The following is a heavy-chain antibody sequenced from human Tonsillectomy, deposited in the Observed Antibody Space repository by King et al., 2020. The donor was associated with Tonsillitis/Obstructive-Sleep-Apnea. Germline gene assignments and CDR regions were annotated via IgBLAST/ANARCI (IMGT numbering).Heavy chain of an antibody. CDR2: IYPGDSDT. Sequence: VQLVQSGAEVKKPGESLKLSCKVSGYKFTNFWIGWVRQMPGKGLEWMGIIYPGDSDTRYSPSFQGQVTISVDKSIGTAYLQWSGLKASDTATYYCARQVAGFYFFDHWGQGTLVTVSS. D-gene: IGHD1-1*01. CDR3: ARQVAGFYFFDH. J-gene: IGHJ4*02. CDR1: GYKFTNFW. V-gene: IGHV5-51*01.